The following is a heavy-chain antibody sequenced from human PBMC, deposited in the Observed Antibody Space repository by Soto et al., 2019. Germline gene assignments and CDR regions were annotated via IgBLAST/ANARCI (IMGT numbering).Heavy chain of an antibody. CDR2: IYSSGST. J-gene: IGHJ5*02. Sequence: LSLTCTVSGGSVSNFYWNWIRQSAGKGLEWIGRIYSSGSTNYNPSLRSRVTMSVDTSKNQFSLKLNSVTAADTAVYYCARSSHKESWFDPWGQGTLVTVSS. CDR3: ARSSHKESWFDP. CDR1: GGSVSNFY. V-gene: IGHV4-4*07. D-gene: IGHD6-13*01.